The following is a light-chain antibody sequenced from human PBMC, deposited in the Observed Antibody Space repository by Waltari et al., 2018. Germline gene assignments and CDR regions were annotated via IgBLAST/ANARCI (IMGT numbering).Light chain of an antibody. J-gene: IGKJ2*01. V-gene: IGKV3D-15*01. Sequence: EIVLTQSPGTLSLSPGERATLSCRASQSVSSSYLAWYQQKPGQAPRLLIYGASIRATGIPARFSGSGSGTEFTLTISSLQSEDFAVYYCQQYKNWPPVTFGQGTKLEIK. CDR1: QSVSSSY. CDR2: GAS. CDR3: QQYKNWPPVT.